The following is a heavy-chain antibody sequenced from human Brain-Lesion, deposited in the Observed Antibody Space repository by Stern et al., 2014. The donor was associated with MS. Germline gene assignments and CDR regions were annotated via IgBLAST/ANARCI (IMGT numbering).Heavy chain of an antibody. Sequence: QLVQSGAEVKKPGASVKVSCKTSGYIFTGYYIHWVRQAPGQGLEWMAWINPNTGGTKYEQKFQGSVTMSRDTSISTAYVELSSLTSDDTAVYYCARDQRGITIFGVVTDYYYLGMDVWGQGTTVTVSS. D-gene: IGHD3-3*01. CDR3: ARDQRGITIFGVVTDYYYLGMDV. V-gene: IGHV1-2*02. J-gene: IGHJ6*02. CDR2: INPNTGGT. CDR1: GYIFTGYY.